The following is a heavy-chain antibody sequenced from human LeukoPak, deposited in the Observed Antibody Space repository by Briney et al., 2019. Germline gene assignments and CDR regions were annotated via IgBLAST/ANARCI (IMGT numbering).Heavy chain of an antibody. Sequence: SETLSLTCTVSGXSISSSSHYWGWIRQPPGKGLEWIGSIYYSGITYYNSSLKSRVTISVDTSKNQFSLKLSSVTAAETAVYYCARDDRGYSYGYSWFDPWGQGTLVTVSS. V-gene: IGHV4-39*02. CDR1: GXSISSSSHY. J-gene: IGHJ5*02. D-gene: IGHD5-18*01. CDR3: ARDDRGYSYGYSWFDP. CDR2: IYYSGIT.